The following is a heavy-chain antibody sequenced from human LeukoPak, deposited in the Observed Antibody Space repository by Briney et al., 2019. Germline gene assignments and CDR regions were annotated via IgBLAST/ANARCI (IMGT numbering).Heavy chain of an antibody. CDR2: INHSGST. D-gene: IGHD2-2*01. CDR3: ASMPQARAFDI. V-gene: IGHV4-34*01. CDR1: GGSFSGYY. J-gene: IGHJ3*02. Sequence: MTSETLSLTCAVYGGSFSGYYWSWIRQPSGKGLEWIGEINHSGSTDYNPSLKSRVTISVDTSKNQFSLKLSSVTAADTAVYYCASMPQARAFDIWGQGTMVTVSS.